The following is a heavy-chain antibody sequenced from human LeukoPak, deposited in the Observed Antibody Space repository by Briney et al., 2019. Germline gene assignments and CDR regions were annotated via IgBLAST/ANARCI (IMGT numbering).Heavy chain of an antibody. CDR2: IYYSGST. CDR1: GGSISSSSYY. V-gene: IGHV4-39*07. Sequence: ASETLSLTCTVSGGSISSSSYYWGWIRQPPGKGLEWIGSIYYSGSTNYNPSLKSRVTISVDTSKNQFSLKLSPVAAADAAGYYCARGPPPRAFDIWGQGTMVTVSS. CDR3: ARGPPPRAFDI. J-gene: IGHJ3*02.